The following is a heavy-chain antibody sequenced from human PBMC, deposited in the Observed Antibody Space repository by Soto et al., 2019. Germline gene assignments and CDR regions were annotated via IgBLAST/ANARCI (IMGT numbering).Heavy chain of an antibody. CDR3: ARASLRYFDWLSLAYDY. CDR1: VGTFSSYA. Sequence: SVKVSCKASVGTFSSYAISWVRQAPGQGLEWMGGIIPIFGTANYAQKFQGRVTITADESTSTAYMELSSLRSEDTAVYYCARASLRYFDWLSLAYDYWGQGTLVTVSS. V-gene: IGHV1-69*13. CDR2: IIPIFGTA. J-gene: IGHJ4*02. D-gene: IGHD3-9*01.